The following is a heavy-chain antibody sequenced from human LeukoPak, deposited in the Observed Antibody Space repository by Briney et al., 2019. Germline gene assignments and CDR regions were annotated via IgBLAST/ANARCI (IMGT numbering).Heavy chain of an antibody. CDR1: GFTFSSYV. V-gene: IGHV3-7*01. J-gene: IGHJ3*01. CDR3: ARDGNDYNSLDAFDL. Sequence: GGSLRLSCAASGFTFSSYVMSWVRQAPGKGLEWVANIRADGRAKYYVDSVRGRFTLSRENAKSSLYLEMNSLRAEDTAVYYCARDGNDYNSLDAFDLWGQGTMVTVSS. CDR2: IRADGRAK. D-gene: IGHD5-24*01.